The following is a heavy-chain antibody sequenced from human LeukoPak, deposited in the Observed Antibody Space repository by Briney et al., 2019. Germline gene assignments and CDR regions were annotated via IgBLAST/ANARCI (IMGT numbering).Heavy chain of an antibody. V-gene: IGHV3-30-3*01. J-gene: IGHJ6*02. Sequence: GGSLRLSCAASGFTFSSYAMHWVRQAPGKGLEWVAVISYDGSNKYYADSVKGRFTISRDNSKNTLYLQMNSLRAEDTAVYYCARGSRDFWSGYSSEYYYYGMDVWGQGTTVTASS. CDR2: ISYDGSNK. CDR3: ARGSRDFWSGYSSEYYYYGMDV. D-gene: IGHD3-3*01. CDR1: GFTFSSYA.